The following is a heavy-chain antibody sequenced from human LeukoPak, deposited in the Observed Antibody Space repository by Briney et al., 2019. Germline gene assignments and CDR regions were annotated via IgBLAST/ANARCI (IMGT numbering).Heavy chain of an antibody. CDR1: GGSVSSYY. V-gene: IGHV4-59*02. CDR2: INHSGNT. J-gene: IGHJ5*02. CDR3: ARAARPQLGYCSSTSCGYPISNWFDP. Sequence: SETLSLTCTVSGGSVSSYYWSWIRQPPGKGLEWIGYINHSGNTNYNPSLKSRVTISVDTSKNQFSLKLTSVTAADTAVYYCARAARPQLGYCSSTSCGYPISNWFDPWGQGTLVTVSS. D-gene: IGHD2-2*01.